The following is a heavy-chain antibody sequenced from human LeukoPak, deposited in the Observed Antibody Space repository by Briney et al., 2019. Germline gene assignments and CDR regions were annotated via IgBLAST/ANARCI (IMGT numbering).Heavy chain of an antibody. CDR1: GFTVSSNY. CDR3: ARVAYYDSSGYYYAGLWYYYYYMDV. J-gene: IGHJ6*03. V-gene: IGHV3-53*01. D-gene: IGHD3-22*01. CDR2: IYKNAIT. Sequence: GGSLRLSCAASGFTVSSNYMTWVRQAPGKGLEWVSVIYKNAITYYADSVKGRFTISRDNSKNTLYLQMNSLRAENTAVYYCARVAYYDSSGYYYAGLWYYYYYMDVWGKGTTVTISS.